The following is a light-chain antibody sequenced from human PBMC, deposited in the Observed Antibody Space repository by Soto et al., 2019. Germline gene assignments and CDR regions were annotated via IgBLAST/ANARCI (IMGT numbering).Light chain of an antibody. CDR1: PVISNY. CDR2: AAS. V-gene: IGKV1-27*01. CDR3: QKYNSAPLT. Sequence: DIQMTQSPSSLSASVGDRVTITFRASPVISNYLAWYQKKPGKVPKLLIYAASTLQSGVPSRFSGSGSGTDFTLTISSLQPEDGATYYCQKYNSAPLTFGGGTKVEIK. J-gene: IGKJ4*01.